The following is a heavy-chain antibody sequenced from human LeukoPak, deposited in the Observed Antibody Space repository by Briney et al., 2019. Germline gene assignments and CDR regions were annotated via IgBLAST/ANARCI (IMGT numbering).Heavy chain of an antibody. CDR2: INPNSGGT. V-gene: IGHV1-2*02. Sequence: GASVKVSCKASGYTFTSYYMHWVRQAPGQGLEWMGWINPNSGGTNYAQKFQGRVTMTRDTSISTAYMELSRLRSDDTAVYYCATWALRGNYDFWSGYSFDYWGQGTLVTVSS. CDR1: GYTFTSYY. J-gene: IGHJ4*02. CDR3: ATWALRGNYDFWSGYSFDY. D-gene: IGHD3-3*01.